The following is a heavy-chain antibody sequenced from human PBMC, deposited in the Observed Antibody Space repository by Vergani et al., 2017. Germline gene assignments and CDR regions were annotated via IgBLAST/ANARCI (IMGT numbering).Heavy chain of an antibody. J-gene: IGHJ6*03. D-gene: IGHD4-17*01. CDR1: GFTFSSYW. V-gene: IGHV3-7*03. CDR3: AKGGRDYGDPELARYYYYYYMDV. Sequence: VQLVESGGGLVKPGGSLRLSCAASGFTFSSYWMSWVRQAPGKGLEWVANIKQDGSEKYYVDSVKGRFTISRDNAKNSLYLQMHSLRAEDTALYYCAKGGRDYGDPELARYYYYYYMDVWGKGTTVTVSS. CDR2: IKQDGSEK.